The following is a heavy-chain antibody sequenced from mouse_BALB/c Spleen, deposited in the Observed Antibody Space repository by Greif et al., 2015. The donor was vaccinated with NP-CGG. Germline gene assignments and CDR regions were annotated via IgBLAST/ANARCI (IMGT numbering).Heavy chain of an antibody. J-gene: IGHJ2*01. D-gene: IGHD2-3*01. V-gene: IGHV1-69*01. CDR2: IDTSDSYT. Sequence: QVQLKESGAELVMPGASVKMSCKASGYTFTDYWMHWVKQRPGQGLEWIGAIDTSDSYTSYNQKSKGKATLTVDESSSTAYMQLSSLTSEDSAVYYCARGRGWLLKGYFDYWGQGTTLTVSS. CDR3: ARGRGWLLKGYFDY. CDR1: GYTFTDYW.